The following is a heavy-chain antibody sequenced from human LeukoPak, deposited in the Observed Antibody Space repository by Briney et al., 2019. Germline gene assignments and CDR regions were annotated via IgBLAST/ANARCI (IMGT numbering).Heavy chain of an antibody. D-gene: IGHD6-19*01. V-gene: IGHV3-30*18. CDR3: AKDLYSSGWYNWFDP. Sequence: GGSLRLSCAASGFTFSSCGMHWVRQAPGKGLEWVAVISYDGSNKYYADSVKGRFTISRDNSKNTLYLQMNSLRAEDTAVYYCAKDLYSSGWYNWFDPWGQGTLVTVSS. CDR1: GFTFSSCG. J-gene: IGHJ5*02. CDR2: ISYDGSNK.